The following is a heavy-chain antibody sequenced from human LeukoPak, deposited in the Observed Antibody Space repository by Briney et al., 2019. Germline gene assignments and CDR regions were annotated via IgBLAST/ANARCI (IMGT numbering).Heavy chain of an antibody. Sequence: SGPALVKRTETLTLTCTFSAVSLSTSGMCVNWIRQPPGKALEWLARIDWDDDKYHSTSLRTRLTISKYTSKNKVVVTMTNMDPVDTATYYCARMARSIVGRPEGFAAWGQGTMVTVSS. CDR3: ARMARSIVGRPEGFAA. J-gene: IGHJ3*01. V-gene: IGHV2-70*11. D-gene: IGHD6-6*01. CDR1: AVSLSTSGMC. CDR2: IDWDDDK.